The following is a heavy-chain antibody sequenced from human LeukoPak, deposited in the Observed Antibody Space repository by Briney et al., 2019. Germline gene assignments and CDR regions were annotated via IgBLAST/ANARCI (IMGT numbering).Heavy chain of an antibody. J-gene: IGHJ4*02. CDR3: ASPTPYSSSWYREGGTFDY. Sequence: SETLSLTCTVSGGSISSGDYYWSWIRQPPGKGLEWIGYIYYSGSTNYNPSLKSRVTISVDTSKNQFSLKLSSVTAADTAVYYCASPTPYSSSWYREGGTFDYWGQGTLVTVSS. CDR2: IYYSGST. CDR1: GGSISSGDYY. V-gene: IGHV4-30-4*08. D-gene: IGHD6-13*01.